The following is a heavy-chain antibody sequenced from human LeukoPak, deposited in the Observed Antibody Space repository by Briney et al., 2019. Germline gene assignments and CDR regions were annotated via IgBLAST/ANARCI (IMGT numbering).Heavy chain of an antibody. D-gene: IGHD1-26*01. CDR2: IRSDGSNK. Sequence: PGGSLRLSCAGSGFSFSNYGMHWVRQAPGKGLEWMAFIRSDGSNKYYADSVKGRFTISRDNAKNSLYLQMNSLRAEDTALYYCASGGIYYGAAFDFWGQGTLVTVSS. V-gene: IGHV3-30*02. CDR1: GFSFSNYG. CDR3: ASGGIYYGAAFDF. J-gene: IGHJ4*02.